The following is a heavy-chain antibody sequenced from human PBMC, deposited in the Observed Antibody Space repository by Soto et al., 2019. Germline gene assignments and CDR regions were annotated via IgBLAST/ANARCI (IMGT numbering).Heavy chain of an antibody. Sequence: ASVKVSCKASGYTFTSYGINWVRQAIGQGLEWMGWMNPNSGNTGYAQKFQGRVTMTRNTSISTAYMELSSLRSEDTAVYYCARAQRVRGFYNGFDPWGQGTLVTVSS. CDR2: MNPNSGNT. CDR3: ARAQRVRGFYNGFDP. V-gene: IGHV1-8*01. CDR1: GYTFTSYG. D-gene: IGHD3-10*01. J-gene: IGHJ5*02.